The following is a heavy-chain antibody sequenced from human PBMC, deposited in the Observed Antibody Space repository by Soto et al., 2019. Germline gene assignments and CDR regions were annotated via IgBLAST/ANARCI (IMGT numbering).Heavy chain of an antibody. J-gene: IGHJ5*02. Sequence: QVQLQESGPGLVQPSETLSLTCTVSGGSITGYYWSWIRQPPGKGPEWIGNIHYSGSTNYNPSLKSRVTIXVXPXXNPSSLRLRSVTAAEPALYYCARHSYYSHPLRFDPWGQGTLVTVSS. D-gene: IGHD2-21*01. V-gene: IGHV4-59*08. CDR1: GGSITGYY. CDR3: ARHSYYSHPLRFDP. CDR2: IHYSGST.